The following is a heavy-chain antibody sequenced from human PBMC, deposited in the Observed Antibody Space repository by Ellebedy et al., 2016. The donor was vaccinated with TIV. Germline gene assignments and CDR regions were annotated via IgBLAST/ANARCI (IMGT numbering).Heavy chain of an antibody. V-gene: IGHV4-59*08. CDR3: ARYYASGWNYFDC. CDR2: ISYSVST. Sequence: MPSETLSLTCSVSGGSISSYFWSWIRQPPGKGLEWIGHISYSVSTDYNPSLKSRVAISVDTSKNQLSLRLSPVTAADTAVYYCARYYASGWNYFDCWGQGTLVTVSS. D-gene: IGHD6-19*01. J-gene: IGHJ4*02. CDR1: GGSISSYF.